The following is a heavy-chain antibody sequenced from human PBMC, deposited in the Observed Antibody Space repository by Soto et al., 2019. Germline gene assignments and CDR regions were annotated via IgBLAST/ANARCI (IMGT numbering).Heavy chain of an antibody. CDR2: IYYSGST. V-gene: IGHV4-59*01. J-gene: IGHJ6*02. D-gene: IGHD1-26*01. CDR1: GYSISNGYY. CDR3: ARVEWEEMSLGMDV. Sequence: LSLTCTVSGYSISNGYYWSWIRQPPGKGLEWIGYIYYSGSTNYNPSLKSRVTISVDTSKNQFSLKLSSVTSADTAVYYCARVEWEEMSLGMDVWGQGTTVTVSS.